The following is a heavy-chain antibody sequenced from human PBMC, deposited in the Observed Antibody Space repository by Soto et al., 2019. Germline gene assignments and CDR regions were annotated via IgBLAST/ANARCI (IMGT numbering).Heavy chain of an antibody. CDR2: IYYSGST. J-gene: IGHJ6*02. CDR1: GGSISSYY. D-gene: IGHD5-18*01. Sequence: SETLSLTCTVSGGSISSYYWSWIRQPPGKGLEWIGYIYYSGSTNYNPSLKSRVTISVDTSKNQFSLKLSSVTAADTAVYYCARLDVDTALAYYGMDVWGQGTTVTVSS. V-gene: IGHV4-59*08. CDR3: ARLDVDTALAYYGMDV.